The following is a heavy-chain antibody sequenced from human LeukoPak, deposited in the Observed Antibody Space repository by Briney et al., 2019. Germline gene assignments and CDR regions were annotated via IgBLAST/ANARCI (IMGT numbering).Heavy chain of an antibody. CDR3: ARHANHYYYYMDV. CDR2: IYHSGST. J-gene: IGHJ6*03. Sequence: SETLSLTCAVSGYSISSGYYWGWIRQPPGEGLEWIGSIYHSGSTYYNPSLKSRVTISVDTSKNQFSLKLSSVTAADTAVYYCARHANHYYYYMDVWGKGTTVTVSS. D-gene: IGHD4/OR15-4a*01. V-gene: IGHV4-38-2*01. CDR1: GYSISSGYY.